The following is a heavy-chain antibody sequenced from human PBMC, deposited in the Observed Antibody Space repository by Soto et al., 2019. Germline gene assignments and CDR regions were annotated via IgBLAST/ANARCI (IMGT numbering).Heavy chain of an antibody. CDR3: ARDKITGLFDY. J-gene: IGHJ4*02. Sequence: QVQLQQWGAGLLKPSETLSLTCAVYGGSFSGYYWTWIRQPPGTGLEWIGEINHSGSTNYNPSLKXXVTISVDTSKNQFSLMLTSVTAADTAVYYCARDKITGLFDYWGQGTLVTVSS. CDR2: INHSGST. V-gene: IGHV4-34*01. CDR1: GGSFSGYY. D-gene: IGHD2-8*02.